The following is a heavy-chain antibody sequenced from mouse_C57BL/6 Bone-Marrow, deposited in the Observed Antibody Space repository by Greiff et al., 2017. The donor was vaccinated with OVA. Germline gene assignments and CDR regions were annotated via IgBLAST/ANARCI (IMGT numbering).Heavy chain of an antibody. CDR3: ARDYGSSYSWYFDV. Sequence: QVQLKQSGAELARPGASVKLSCKASGYTFTSYGISWVKQRTGQGLEWIGEIYPRSGNTYYNEKFKGKATLTADKSSSTAYMELRSLTSEDSAVYFCARDYGSSYSWYFDVGGTGTTVTVSS. CDR1: GYTFTSYG. J-gene: IGHJ1*03. V-gene: IGHV1-81*01. D-gene: IGHD1-1*01. CDR2: IYPRSGNT.